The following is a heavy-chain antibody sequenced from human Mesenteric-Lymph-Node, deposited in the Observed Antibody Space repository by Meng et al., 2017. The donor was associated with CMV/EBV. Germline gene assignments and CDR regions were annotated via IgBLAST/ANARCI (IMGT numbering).Heavy chain of an antibody. Sequence: GGSLRLSCSASGFSFSDYYMSWIRQAPGKGLEWISYIRTSSSRVFYADSVKGRFTVSSDSAKNSLFLQMNSLRADDTAVYFCARSLTTVFDSWGQGTVVTVSS. V-gene: IGHV3-11*01. CDR1: GFSFSDYY. CDR3: ARSLTTVFDS. CDR2: IRTSSSRV. D-gene: IGHD1/OR15-1a*01. J-gene: IGHJ4*02.